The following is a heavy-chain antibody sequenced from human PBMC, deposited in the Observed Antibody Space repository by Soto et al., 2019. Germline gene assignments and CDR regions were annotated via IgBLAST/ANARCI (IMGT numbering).Heavy chain of an antibody. J-gene: IGHJ4*02. D-gene: IGHD2-21*02. Sequence: PVGSLRLSCAASGFTFSDYYMSWIRQAPGKGLEWVSYISSSSSYTNYADSVKGRFTISRDNAKNSLYLQMDSLRAEDTAVYYCARDTPYGGNSRYFDYWGQGTLVTVSS. CDR3: ARDTPYGGNSRYFDY. V-gene: IGHV3-11*06. CDR2: ISSSSSYT. CDR1: GFTFSDYY.